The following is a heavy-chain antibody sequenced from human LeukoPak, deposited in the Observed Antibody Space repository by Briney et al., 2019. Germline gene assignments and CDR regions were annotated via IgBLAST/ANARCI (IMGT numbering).Heavy chain of an antibody. Sequence: PGGSLRLSCAASRFTFSSYSMNWVRQAPGKGLEWVSSISSSSSYIYYADSVKGRFTISRDNAKNSLYLQMNSLRAEDTAVYYCARDRATTDYYYGMDVWGQGTTVTVSS. D-gene: IGHD4-17*01. CDR1: RFTFSSYS. CDR2: ISSSSSYI. V-gene: IGHV3-21*01. CDR3: ARDRATTDYYYGMDV. J-gene: IGHJ6*02.